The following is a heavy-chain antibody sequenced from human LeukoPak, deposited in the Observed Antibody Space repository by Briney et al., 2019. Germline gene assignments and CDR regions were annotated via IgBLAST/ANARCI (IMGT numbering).Heavy chain of an antibody. Sequence: GGSLRLSCAASGLTFSSYAMSWVRQAPGKGLEWVSAISGSGGSTYYADSVKGRFTISRDNSKNTLYLQMNSLRAEDTAVYYCAKTRRTYGSGSYYMGYYFDYWGQGTLVTVSS. CDR2: ISGSGGST. D-gene: IGHD3-10*01. J-gene: IGHJ4*02. CDR1: GLTFSSYA. V-gene: IGHV3-23*01. CDR3: AKTRRTYGSGSYYMGYYFDY.